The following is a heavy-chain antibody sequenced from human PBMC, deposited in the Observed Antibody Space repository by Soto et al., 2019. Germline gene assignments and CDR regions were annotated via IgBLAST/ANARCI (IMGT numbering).Heavy chain of an antibody. CDR1: GFTFSSYA. CDR3: ARVPTVVPTVYYFDY. V-gene: IGHV3-30-3*01. Sequence: QVQLVESGGGVVQPGRSLRLSCAASGFTFSSYAMHWVRQAPGKGLEWVAVISYDGSNKYYADSVKGRFTISRDNSKNTLYLQMNSLRAEDTTVYYCARVPTVVPTVYYFDYWGQGTLVTVSS. CDR2: ISYDGSNK. D-gene: IGHD4-17*01. J-gene: IGHJ4*02.